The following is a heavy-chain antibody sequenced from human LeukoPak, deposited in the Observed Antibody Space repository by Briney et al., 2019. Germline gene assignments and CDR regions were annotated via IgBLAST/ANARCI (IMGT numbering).Heavy chain of an antibody. CDR3: AKAETAMVTRAIDY. CDR2: ISGSGGST. CDR1: GFTFSSYA. Sequence: GGFLRLSCAASGFTFSSYAMSWVRQAPGKGLEWVSAISGSGGSTYYADSVKGRFTISRDNSKNTLYLQMNSLRAEDTAVYYCAKAETAMVTRAIDYWGQGTLVTVSS. D-gene: IGHD5-18*01. J-gene: IGHJ4*02. V-gene: IGHV3-23*01.